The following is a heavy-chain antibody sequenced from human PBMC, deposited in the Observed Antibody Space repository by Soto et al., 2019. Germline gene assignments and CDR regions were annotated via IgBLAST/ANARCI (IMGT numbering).Heavy chain of an antibody. D-gene: IGHD2-8*01. V-gene: IGHV5-51*01. Sequence: LGESLKISCKGSGYSFTSYWIGWVRQMPGKGLEWMGIIYPGDSDTRYSPSFQGQVTISADKSISTAYLQWSSLKASDTAMYYCARHEGYCTNGVCYTLLRPYYYYGMDVWGQGTTVTVSS. CDR2: IYPGDSDT. CDR3: ARHEGYCTNGVCYTLLRPYYYYGMDV. CDR1: GYSFTSYW. J-gene: IGHJ6*02.